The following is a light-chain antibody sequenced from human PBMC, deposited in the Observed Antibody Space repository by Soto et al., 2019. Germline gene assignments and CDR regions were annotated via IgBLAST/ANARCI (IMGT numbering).Light chain of an antibody. Sequence: EIVLTQSPGTLSLSPGERATLSCRANQSVSGSLLAWYQQKPGQAPRLLMYAASNRGTGIPDRFSGSGSGTHFTLTISRLEPEDFAMYYCQQYGNSPRTFGQGTRLEIK. CDR2: AAS. CDR3: QQYGNSPRT. J-gene: IGKJ2*01. V-gene: IGKV3-20*01. CDR1: QSVSGSL.